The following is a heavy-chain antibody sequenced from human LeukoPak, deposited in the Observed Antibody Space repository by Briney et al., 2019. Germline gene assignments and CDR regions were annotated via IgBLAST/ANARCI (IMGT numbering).Heavy chain of an antibody. J-gene: IGHJ4*02. V-gene: IGHV3-23*01. D-gene: IGHD5-18*01. CDR1: GFTFSNYA. CDR3: AGRVTGYSSGYVY. Sequence: PGGSLRLSCVASGFTFSNYAMSWVRQAPEKGLVWVSVISGSAHKIRYADSVKGRFTISRDNSENTVYLQMNNLRAEDTALYYCAGRVTGYSSGYVYWGQGTLVTVFS. CDR2: ISGSAHKI.